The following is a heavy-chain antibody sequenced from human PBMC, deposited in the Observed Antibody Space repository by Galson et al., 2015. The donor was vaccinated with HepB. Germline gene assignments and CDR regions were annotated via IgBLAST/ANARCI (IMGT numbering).Heavy chain of an antibody. CDR1: GYTFTHFF. CDR2: INPNGGGI. CDR3: ARYDFWFGMDV. V-gene: IGHV1-2*02. Sequence: SVKVSCKASGYTFTHFFIHWVRQAPGQGLEWMGWINPNGGGIYSAPNFQGRVTMTRDSSISTANMELRSLRFDDTAVYYCARYDFWFGMDVWGQGTPVTVSS. D-gene: IGHD3/OR15-3a*01. J-gene: IGHJ6*02.